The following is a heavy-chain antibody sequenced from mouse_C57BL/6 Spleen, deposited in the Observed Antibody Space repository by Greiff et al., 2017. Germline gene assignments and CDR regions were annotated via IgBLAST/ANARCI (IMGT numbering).Heavy chain of an antibody. CDR3: TRGDSSGYASAY. CDR2: IDPETGGT. V-gene: IGHV1-15*01. Sequence: VQLQQSGAELVRPGASVTLSCKASGYTFTDYEMHWVKQTPVHGLEWIGAIDPETGGTAYNQKFKSKAILTADKSSSTAYMELRSLTSEDSAVYYCTRGDSSGYASAYWGQGTLVTVSA. J-gene: IGHJ3*01. CDR1: GYTFTDYE. D-gene: IGHD3-2*02.